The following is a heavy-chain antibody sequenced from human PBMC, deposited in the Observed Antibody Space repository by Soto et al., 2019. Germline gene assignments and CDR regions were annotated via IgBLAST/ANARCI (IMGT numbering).Heavy chain of an antibody. CDR2: ISAYNGNT. D-gene: IGHD1-26*01. V-gene: IGHV1-18*01. CDR1: GYTFTIYS. J-gene: IGHJ3*02. CDR3: ARDKAGAVDAFDI. Sequence: QVQLEQSGAEVKKPGASVKVSCKASGYTFTIYSITWVRQAPGQGLEWMGWISAYNGNTDYAQKFQGRVTMTTDTTTSTAYMELRSLTSDDTAVYYCARDKAGAVDAFDIWGQGTIVTVSS.